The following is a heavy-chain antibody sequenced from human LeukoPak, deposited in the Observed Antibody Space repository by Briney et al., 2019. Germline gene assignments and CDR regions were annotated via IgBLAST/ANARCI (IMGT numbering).Heavy chain of an antibody. CDR1: GYTFTSYG. Sequence: ASVKVSCKASGYTFTSYGISWVRPAPGQGLEWMGWISAYNGNTNYAQKLQGRVTMTTDTSTSTAYMELRSLRSDDTAVYYCARERRETTVINYYYYGMDVWGQGTTVTVSS. D-gene: IGHD4-17*01. V-gene: IGHV1-18*01. CDR3: ARERRETTVINYYYYGMDV. J-gene: IGHJ6*02. CDR2: ISAYNGNT.